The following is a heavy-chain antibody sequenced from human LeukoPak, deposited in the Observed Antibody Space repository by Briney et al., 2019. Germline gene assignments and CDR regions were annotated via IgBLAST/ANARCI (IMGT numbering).Heavy chain of an antibody. CDR3: AKDIGSYCSGGSCYSEGAYYYYYGMDV. Sequence: GGSLRLSCAASGFTFDDYAMHWVRRAPGKGLEWVSGISWNSGSIGYADSVKGRFTISRDNAKNSLYLQMNSLRAEDTALYYCAKDIGSYCSGGSCYSEGAYYYYYGMDVWGQGTTVTVSS. D-gene: IGHD2-15*01. CDR2: ISWNSGSI. V-gene: IGHV3-9*01. J-gene: IGHJ6*02. CDR1: GFTFDDYA.